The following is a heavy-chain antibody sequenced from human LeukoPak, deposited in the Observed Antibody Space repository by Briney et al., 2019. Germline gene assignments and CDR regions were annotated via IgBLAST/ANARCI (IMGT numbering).Heavy chain of an antibody. Sequence: GGSLRLSCAASGFTFSSYGMHWVRQAPGKGLEWVAVIWYGGSNKYYADSVKGRFTISRDNSKNTLYLQMNSLRAEDTAVYYCAKDQAREWLSAPGYYYYYMDVWGKGTTVTVSS. CDR3: AKDQAREWLSAPGYYYYYMDV. CDR2: IWYGGSNK. J-gene: IGHJ6*03. V-gene: IGHV3-30*02. CDR1: GFTFSSYG. D-gene: IGHD3-3*01.